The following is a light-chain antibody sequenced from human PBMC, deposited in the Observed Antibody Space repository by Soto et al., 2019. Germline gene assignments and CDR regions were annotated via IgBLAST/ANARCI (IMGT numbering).Light chain of an antibody. CDR2: EVS. V-gene: IGLV2-14*01. CDR3: TSYTSSSIFYV. Sequence: QSVLTQPASVSGSPGQSITISCTGTSSDVGGYNFVSWFQHHPGKAPKVMIYEVSNRPSGVSNRFSGSKSGNTASLTISGLQAEDEADYYCTSYTSSSIFYVFGTGPKVTV. J-gene: IGLJ1*01. CDR1: SSDVGGYNF.